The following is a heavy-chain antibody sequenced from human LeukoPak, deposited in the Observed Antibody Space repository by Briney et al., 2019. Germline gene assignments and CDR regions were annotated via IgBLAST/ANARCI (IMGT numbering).Heavy chain of an antibody. CDR2: IKQDGSEK. Sequence: GGSLRLSCAASGYTSSSYWMSWVRQAPGKGLEWVANIKQDGSEKYYVDSVKGRFTISRDNAKNSLYLQMNSLRAEDTAVYYCARDRGSSGWYEFDYWGQGTLVTVSS. CDR1: GYTSSSYW. V-gene: IGHV3-7*01. D-gene: IGHD6-19*01. J-gene: IGHJ4*02. CDR3: ARDRGSSGWYEFDY.